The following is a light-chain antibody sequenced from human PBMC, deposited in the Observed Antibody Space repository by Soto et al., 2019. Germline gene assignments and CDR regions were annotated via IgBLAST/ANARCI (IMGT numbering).Light chain of an antibody. V-gene: IGKV3-11*01. Sequence: EIVMTQSPATLSLSPGERATLSWRASQSVSIYVAWYQQKPGQAPRLLIYDASNRATGIPARFSGSGSGTDFTLTISSLEPEDFAVYYCQQRSNWLTWTFGQGTKVDIK. J-gene: IGKJ1*01. CDR2: DAS. CDR3: QQRSNWLTWT. CDR1: QSVSIY.